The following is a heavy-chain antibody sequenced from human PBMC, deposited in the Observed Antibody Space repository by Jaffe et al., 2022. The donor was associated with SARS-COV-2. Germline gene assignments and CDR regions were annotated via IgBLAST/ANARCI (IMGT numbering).Heavy chain of an antibody. V-gene: IGHV3-9*01. J-gene: IGHJ3*02. D-gene: IGHD3-10*01. Sequence: EVQLVESGGGLVQPGRSLRLSCAASGFTFDDYAMHWVRQAPGKGLEWVSGISWNSGSIGYADSVKGRFTISRDNAKNSLYLQMNSLRAEDTALYYCAKDFRGSGSSFGAFDIWGQGTMVTVSS. CDR1: GFTFDDYA. CDR2: ISWNSGSI. CDR3: AKDFRGSGSSFGAFDI.